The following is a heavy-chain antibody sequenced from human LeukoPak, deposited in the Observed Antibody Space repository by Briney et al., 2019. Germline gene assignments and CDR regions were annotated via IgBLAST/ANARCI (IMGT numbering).Heavy chain of an antibody. CDR3: ATSNTAMVPYYFDY. CDR2: IYYSGST. D-gene: IGHD5-18*01. Sequence: PSETLSLTCTVSGGSISSGDYYWSWIRQPPGKGLEWIGYIYYSGSTYYNPSLKSRVTISVDTSKNQFSLKLSSVTAADTAVYYCATSNTAMVPYYFDYWGQGTLVTVSS. J-gene: IGHJ4*02. V-gene: IGHV4-30-4*08. CDR1: GGSISSGDYY.